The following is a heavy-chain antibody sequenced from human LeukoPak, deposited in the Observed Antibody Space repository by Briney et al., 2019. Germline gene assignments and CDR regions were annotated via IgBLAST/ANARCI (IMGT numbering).Heavy chain of an antibody. CDR1: GFTFGSYS. V-gene: IGHV3-23*01. D-gene: IGHD6-19*01. CDR3: ATRPSSTSGCFEH. Sequence: GGSLRLSCAASGFTFGSYSMAWVRQAPGKGLEWVSVISGSGDNTHYSDSVKGRFTISRDNSKNTLFLQMNSLRVEDTAKYYCATRPSSTSGCFEHWGQGTLVTVSS. J-gene: IGHJ4*02. CDR2: ISGSGDNT.